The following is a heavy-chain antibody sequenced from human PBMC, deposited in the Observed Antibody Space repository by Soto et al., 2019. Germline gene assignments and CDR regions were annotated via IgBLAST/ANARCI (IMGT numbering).Heavy chain of an antibody. CDR3: ARDLRSDDGFGELCWDPYYKDV. CDR2: ISAYNGNT. J-gene: IGHJ6*03. D-gene: IGHD3-10*01. Sequence: ASVKVSCKASGYTFTSYGISWVRQAPGQGLEWMGWISAYNGNTNYAQKLQGRVTMTTDTSTSTAYMELRSLRSDDTAVYYCARDLRSDDGFGELCWDPYYKDVWGKGTTVTVSS. CDR1: GYTFTSYG. V-gene: IGHV1-18*01.